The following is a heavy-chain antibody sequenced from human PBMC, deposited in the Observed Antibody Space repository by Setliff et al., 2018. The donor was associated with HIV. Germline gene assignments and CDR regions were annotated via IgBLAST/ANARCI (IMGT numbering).Heavy chain of an antibody. Sequence: SETLSLTCTVSGGSMSSYYWSWIRQPPGKGLEWIGYIYYSGSTNYNPSLKSRVKMSLDTSKNQFSLKLSSVTAADTAVYFCARDPYCSGDGCFRYYQHWGRGTLVTVSS. CDR2: IYYSGST. CDR3: ARDPYCSGDGCFRYYQH. D-gene: IGHD2-15*01. V-gene: IGHV4-59*12. J-gene: IGHJ1*01. CDR1: GGSMSSYY.